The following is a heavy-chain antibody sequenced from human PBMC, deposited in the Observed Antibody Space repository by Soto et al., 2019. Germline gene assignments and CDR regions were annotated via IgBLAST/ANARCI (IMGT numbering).Heavy chain of an antibody. D-gene: IGHD3-22*01. Sequence: SETLSLTCTVSGGSINNYYWGWIRQPPGKGLEWIGYIYSSGSTNYNPSLKSRVTISVDTSKNQFSLKLSSVTAADTAVYYCARSLDNSGYYYFGLDSWGQGTLVTVS. J-gene: IGHJ4*02. CDR1: GGSINNYY. CDR2: IYSSGST. V-gene: IGHV4-59*01. CDR3: ARSLDNSGYYYFGLDS.